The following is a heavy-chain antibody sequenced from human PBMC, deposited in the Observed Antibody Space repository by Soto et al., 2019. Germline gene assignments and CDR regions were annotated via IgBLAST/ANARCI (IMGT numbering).Heavy chain of an antibody. V-gene: IGHV5-51*01. CDR2: IYPGDSDI. Sequence: PGESLKISCKGSGYSFTSYWIGWVRQMPGKGLEWMGIIYPGDSDIRYSPSFQDQVTISADKSISTAYLQWHSLTASDTAMFYCPRPVGPAAGENWFDTWGQGTLVTVSS. CDR3: PRPVGPAAGENWFDT. CDR1: GYSFTSYW. J-gene: IGHJ5*02. D-gene: IGHD6-13*01.